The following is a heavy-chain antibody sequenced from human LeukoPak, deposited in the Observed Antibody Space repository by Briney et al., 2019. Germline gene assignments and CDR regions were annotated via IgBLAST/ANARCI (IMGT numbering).Heavy chain of an antibody. J-gene: IGHJ4*02. Sequence: GGSLRLSCAASGFTFSTYAMTWVRQAPGKGLEWVAYIKHDGSAKNYVDSVKGRFTISRDNAKNSLYLQMSSLRAEDTAMYSCARDYFKDYWGQGTLVTVSS. D-gene: IGHD2/OR15-2a*01. CDR2: IKHDGSAK. V-gene: IGHV3-7*01. CDR1: GFTFSTYA. CDR3: ARDYFKDY.